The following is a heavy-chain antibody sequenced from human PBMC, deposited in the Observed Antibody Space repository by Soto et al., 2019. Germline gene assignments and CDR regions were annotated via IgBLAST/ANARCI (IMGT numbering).Heavy chain of an antibody. CDR1: GDTFNFYT. V-gene: IGHV1-69*02. Sequence: QVQLVQSGAEVKKPGSSVKVSCKASGDTFNFYTINWVRQAPGLGLEWMGRFNPILSFSNSALKFQGRGTLTADKSTSTAYMVLSSLRSEDKAIYYCATSFGSGSRAFDYWGQGALVTVSS. CDR2: FNPILSFS. CDR3: ATSFGSGSRAFDY. D-gene: IGHD3-10*01. J-gene: IGHJ4*02.